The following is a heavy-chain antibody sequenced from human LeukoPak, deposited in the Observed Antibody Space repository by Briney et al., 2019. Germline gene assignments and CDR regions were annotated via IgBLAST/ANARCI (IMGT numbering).Heavy chain of an antibody. D-gene: IGHD3-10*01. CDR3: TKLIGHGSGSRARSHDAFDI. Sequence: GGSLRLSCAASGFTFSSYAMSWVRQAPGKGLEWVSAISGSGGSTYYADSVKGRFTISRDNSKNTLYLQMNSLRAEDTAVYYCTKLIGHGSGSRARSHDAFDIWGQGTMVTVSS. V-gene: IGHV3-23*01. J-gene: IGHJ3*02. CDR2: ISGSGGST. CDR1: GFTFSSYA.